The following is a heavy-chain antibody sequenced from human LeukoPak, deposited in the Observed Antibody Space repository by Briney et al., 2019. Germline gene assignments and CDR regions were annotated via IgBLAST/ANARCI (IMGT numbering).Heavy chain of an antibody. CDR3: ARYNYRPLDWFDP. Sequence: ASVKVSCKVSGYTLTELCLHWVRQAPGKGLEWMGGFDPEDGKIIYAQKFQGRVTMTEDTSTDTAYMELSSLGSEGTAVYYCARYNYRPLDWFDPWGQGTLVTVSS. D-gene: IGHD1-20*01. CDR2: FDPEDGKI. V-gene: IGHV1-24*01. J-gene: IGHJ5*02. CDR1: GYTLTELC.